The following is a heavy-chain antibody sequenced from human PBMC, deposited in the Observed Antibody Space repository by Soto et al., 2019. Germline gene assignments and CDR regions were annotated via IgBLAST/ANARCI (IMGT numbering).Heavy chain of an antibody. CDR1: GFTFSDSW. Sequence: EVQLVESGGGLVQPGGSLRLSCTASGFTFSDSWMTWVRQAPGKGLEWVARIKPDESEKKYADSVKGRFSISRDNAKNSMYLQMNSLRAEDTAVYFCTKALYCSSTSCYSGGDTFHIWGQGTMVTVS. V-gene: IGHV3-7*03. CDR2: IKPDESEK. D-gene: IGHD2-2*01. J-gene: IGHJ3*02. CDR3: TKALYCSSTSCYSGGDTFHI.